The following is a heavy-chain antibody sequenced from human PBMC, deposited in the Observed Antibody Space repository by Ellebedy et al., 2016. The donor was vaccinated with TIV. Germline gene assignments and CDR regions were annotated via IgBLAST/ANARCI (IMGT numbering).Heavy chain of an antibody. CDR1: GFSFSTLW. V-gene: IGHV3-7*04. J-gene: IGHJ4*02. CDR3: ARENWTNDY. Sequence: GESLKISCAVSGFSFSTLWMSWVRQAPGKGLEWVANINQDGSEKNYVDSVKGRFTMSRDNAKNSLYLQMNSVRAEDTAVYYCARENWTNDYWGQGTLVTVSS. D-gene: IGHD1/OR15-1a*01. CDR2: INQDGSEK.